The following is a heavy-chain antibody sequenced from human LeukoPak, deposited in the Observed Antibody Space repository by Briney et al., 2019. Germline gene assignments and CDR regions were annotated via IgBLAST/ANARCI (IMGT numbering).Heavy chain of an antibody. Sequence: GGSLRLSCAASGFTFSSYSMNWVRQAPGKGLEWVSYISSSSSTIYYADSVKGRFTISGDNPKNSLYLQMNSLRAEDTAVYYCARCYYGSRKTYGMDVWGQGTTVTVSS. CDR1: GFTFSSYS. CDR3: ARCYYGSRKTYGMDV. V-gene: IGHV3-48*04. J-gene: IGHJ6*02. CDR2: ISSSSSTI. D-gene: IGHD3-10*01.